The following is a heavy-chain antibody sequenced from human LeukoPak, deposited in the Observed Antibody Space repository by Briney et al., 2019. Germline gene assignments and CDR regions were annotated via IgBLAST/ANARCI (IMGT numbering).Heavy chain of an antibody. D-gene: IGHD3-10*01. CDR3: ASYYYDSGSYFLDWYFDL. CDR2: IYYSGST. CDR1: GGSISSYY. J-gene: IGHJ2*01. Sequence: SETLSLTCTVSGGSISSYYWSWIRQPPGKGLEWIGYIYYSGSTNHNPSLKSRVTISVDTSKNQFSLKLSSVTAADTAVYYCASYYYDSGSYFLDWYFDLWGRGTLVTVSS. V-gene: IGHV4-59*01.